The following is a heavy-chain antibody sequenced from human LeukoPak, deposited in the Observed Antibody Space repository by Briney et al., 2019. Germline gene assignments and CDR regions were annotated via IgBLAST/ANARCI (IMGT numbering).Heavy chain of an antibody. D-gene: IGHD6-19*01. Sequence: SQTLSLTCAISRDSVSSNSAAWNWIRQSPSRGLEWLGRTYYRSKWYNDYAVSVKSRITINPDTSKNQFSLQLNSVTPEDTAVYYCARDIGEPVAGTGNWFDPWGQGTLVTVSS. CDR2: TYYRSKWYN. CDR3: ARDIGEPVAGTGNWFDP. J-gene: IGHJ5*02. V-gene: IGHV6-1*01. CDR1: RDSVSSNSAA.